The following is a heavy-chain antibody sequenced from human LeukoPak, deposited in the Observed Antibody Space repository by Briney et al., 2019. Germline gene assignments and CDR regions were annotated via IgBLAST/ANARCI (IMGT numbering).Heavy chain of an antibody. V-gene: IGHV1-2*02. Sequence: ASVKVSCKGSGYTFSGHYIQWVRQAPGQGLEWMGWINPTAGGTNYAQKFQGRVTMTRDTSISTAYMDLTRLTYDDTAVYFCARGDWNGDYWGQGTLVTVSS. CDR3: ARGDWNGDY. J-gene: IGHJ4*02. CDR2: INPTAGGT. D-gene: IGHD1-1*01. CDR1: GYTFSGHY.